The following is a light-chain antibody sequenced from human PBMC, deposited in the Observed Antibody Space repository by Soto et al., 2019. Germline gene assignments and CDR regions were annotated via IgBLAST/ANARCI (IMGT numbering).Light chain of an antibody. V-gene: IGKV3-11*01. CDR3: QQRSNWPPT. Sequence: EIVLTQSPATLSLSPGERATLSCRASQSVSSSLAWYQQKPGQAPRLLIYDASNRATGIPARFSGSGSGTDFTLTISSLEPEDFAVYYCQQRSNWPPTFGQATKVEIK. CDR2: DAS. CDR1: QSVSSS. J-gene: IGKJ1*01.